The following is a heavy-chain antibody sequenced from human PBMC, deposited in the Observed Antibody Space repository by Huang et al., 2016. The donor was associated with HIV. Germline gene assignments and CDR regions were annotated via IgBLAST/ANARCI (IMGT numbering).Heavy chain of an antibody. CDR3: AREIMISFGGPFDS. CDR1: GGSFSGYF. V-gene: IGHV4-34*02. J-gene: IGHJ5*01. CDR2: INHAGVT. Sequence: QVQLEQWGAGLLKPSETLSLTCAVYGGSFSGYFWNWIRQSPGKVLEWIGQINHAGVTDYNPSLKSRATISVDTSKNQFSLKLTSVTAADTAIYYCAREIMISFGGPFDSWGHGNLVTVSS. D-gene: IGHD3-16*01.